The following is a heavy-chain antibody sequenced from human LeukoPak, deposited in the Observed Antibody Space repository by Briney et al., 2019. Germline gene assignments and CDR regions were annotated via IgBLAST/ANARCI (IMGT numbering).Heavy chain of an antibody. CDR2: VDGGGGGT. V-gene: IGHV3-23*01. CDR1: GFTFSNYV. CDR3: AKQSAGSAAWYSLHYDF. J-gene: IGHJ4*02. Sequence: PGGSLRLSCAASGFTFSNYVMTWVRQAPGRGLEWVSSVDGGGGGTYYADSVKGRFTISRDNSKDTLYLQMNGLRAEDTAVYFCAKQSAGSAAWYSLHYDFWGQGTLVTVSS. D-gene: IGHD6-13*01.